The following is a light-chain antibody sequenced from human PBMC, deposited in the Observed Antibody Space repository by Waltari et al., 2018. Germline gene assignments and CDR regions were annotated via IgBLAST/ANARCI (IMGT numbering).Light chain of an antibody. CDR3: QQRSNWPYT. Sequence: EIVLTQSLATLSLSPGGRATLSCRASQTVRTYLAWYQQKPGQAPRLLIFDASSRATGIPAKFSGSGSGTDFTLTVSNLEPEDFAIYYCQQRSNWPYTFGQGTRVEIK. V-gene: IGKV3-11*01. CDR2: DAS. CDR1: QTVRTY. J-gene: IGKJ2*01.